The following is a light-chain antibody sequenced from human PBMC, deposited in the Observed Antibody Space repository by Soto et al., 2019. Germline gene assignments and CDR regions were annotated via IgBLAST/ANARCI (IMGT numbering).Light chain of an antibody. V-gene: IGKV3-20*01. CDR1: QSLGNTY. CDR2: DAS. CDR3: QQYGTLIT. Sequence: EIVLTQSPGTLSLSPGERATLSCRASQSLGNTYLAWYQRKPGQAPRLLIYDASSRATDIPDRFSGSGAGTDFTLTISRLELEDSAVYYCQQYGTLITFGQGTRLEIK. J-gene: IGKJ5*01.